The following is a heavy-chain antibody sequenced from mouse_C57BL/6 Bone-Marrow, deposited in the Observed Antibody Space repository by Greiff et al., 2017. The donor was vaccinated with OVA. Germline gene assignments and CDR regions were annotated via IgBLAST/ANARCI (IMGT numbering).Heavy chain of an antibody. D-gene: IGHD3-2*02. J-gene: IGHJ3*01. V-gene: IGHV1-42*01. CDR2: INPSTGGT. Sequence: EVQLQQSGPGLVKPGASVKISCKASGYSFTGYYMNWVKQSPEKSLEWIGEINPSTGGTTYNQKFKAKATLTVDKSSSTADMQLKSLTSEDSAVYYCARSRQLRLTFAYWGQGTLVTVSA. CDR1: GYSFTGYY. CDR3: ARSRQLRLTFAY.